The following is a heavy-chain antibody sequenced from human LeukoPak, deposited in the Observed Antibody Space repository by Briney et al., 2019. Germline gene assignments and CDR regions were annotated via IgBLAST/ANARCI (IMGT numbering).Heavy chain of an antibody. V-gene: IGHV1-46*01. J-gene: IGHJ4*02. Sequence: ASVKVSCKASGYTFTSYYMHWVRQAPGQGLEWMGIINPSGGSTSYAQKFQGRVTMTRDTSISTAYMELSRLRSDDTAVYYCAREGEGVYYYDSSGYNHPDYWGQGTLVTVSS. D-gene: IGHD3-22*01. CDR3: AREGEGVYYYDSSGYNHPDY. CDR1: GYTFTSYY. CDR2: INPSGGST.